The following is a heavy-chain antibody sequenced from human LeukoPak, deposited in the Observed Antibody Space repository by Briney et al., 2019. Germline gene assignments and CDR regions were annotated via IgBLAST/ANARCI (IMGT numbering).Heavy chain of an antibody. V-gene: IGHV1-2*02. D-gene: IGHD2-21*02. J-gene: IGHJ4*01. CDR3: ARDKDPSSGGACYSLTY. CDR2: INPNSGGT. Sequence: ASVKVSCTVSGYTFTGYSMDGVRQAPGQGLEWMGWINPNSGGTNYAQKFQGRVTMTRDTSISTAYMELSRLRSDDTAVFYCARDKDPSSGGACYSLTYCSQGTLVTVSS. CDR1: GYTFTGYS.